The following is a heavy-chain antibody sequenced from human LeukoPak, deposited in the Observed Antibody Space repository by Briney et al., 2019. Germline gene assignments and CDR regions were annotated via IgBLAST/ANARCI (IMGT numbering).Heavy chain of an antibody. J-gene: IGHJ5*02. CDR1: GGSISSYY. Sequence: SETLSLTCTVSGGSISSYYWSWIRQPPGKGLEWIGYIYYSGSTNYNPSLKSRVTISVDTSKNQFSLKLSSVTAADTAVCYCASSTHGLNWFDPWGQGTLVTVSS. CDR2: IYYSGST. D-gene: IGHD3-22*01. CDR3: ASSTHGLNWFDP. V-gene: IGHV4-59*01.